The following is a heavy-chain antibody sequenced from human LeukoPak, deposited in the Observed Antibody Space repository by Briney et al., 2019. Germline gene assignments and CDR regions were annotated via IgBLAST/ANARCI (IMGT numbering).Heavy chain of an antibody. Sequence: GGSLRLSCAASGFTFSSYWMHWVRQAPGKGLVWVSRINSDGSSTSYADSVEGRFTISRDNAKNTLYLQMNSLRAEDTAVYYCARGGVPAADGSYYYYCYMDVCGKGTTVTVSS. J-gene: IGHJ6*03. D-gene: IGHD2-2*01. CDR1: GFTFSSYW. CDR3: ARGGVPAADGSYYYYCYMDV. CDR2: INSDGSST. V-gene: IGHV3-74*01.